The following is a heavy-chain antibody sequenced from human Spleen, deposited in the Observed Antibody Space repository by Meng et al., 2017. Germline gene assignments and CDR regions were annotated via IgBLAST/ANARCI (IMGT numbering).Heavy chain of an antibody. Sequence: VWQQHWGAGLLEPAETLSPTCVVSGVSFSVYYGSGIRQPPGKGLEWIGEINHSGSTNYNPSLESRATISVDTSQNNLSLKLCSVTAADSAVYYCARGPTTMAHDFDYWGQGTLVTVSS. CDR2: INHSGST. CDR3: ARGPTTMAHDFDY. J-gene: IGHJ4*02. D-gene: IGHD4-11*01. V-gene: IGHV4-34*01. CDR1: GVSFSVYY.